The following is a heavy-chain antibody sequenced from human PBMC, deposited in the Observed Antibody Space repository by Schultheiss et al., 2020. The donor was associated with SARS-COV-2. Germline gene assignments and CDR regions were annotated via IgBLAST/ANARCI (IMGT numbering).Heavy chain of an antibody. J-gene: IGHJ3*02. CDR2: ISGSGGST. D-gene: IGHD2-15*01. Sequence: GGSLRLSCAASGFTFSSYAMSWVRQAPGKGLEWVSGISGSGGSTYYADSVKGRFTISRDNSKNTLYLQMNSLRAEDTAVYYCARAGSLNCSGGSCYPDAFDIWGQGTMVTVSS. CDR1: GFTFSSYA. V-gene: IGHV3-23*01. CDR3: ARAGSLNCSGGSCYPDAFDI.